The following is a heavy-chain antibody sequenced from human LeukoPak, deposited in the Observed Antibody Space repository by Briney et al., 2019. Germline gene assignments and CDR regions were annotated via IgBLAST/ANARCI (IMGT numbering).Heavy chain of an antibody. CDR1: GTYSLNELS. V-gene: IGHV1-24*01. CDR3: ATLLGETYFFDF. D-gene: IGHD1-26*01. Sequence: GASVKVSCKVSGTYSLNELSMHWVRQAPGKGLEWMGGFDPEDGETIYAQSFKGRVTVTEDTSTDTVYVDLSSLRSEDTAVYYCATLLGETYFFDFWGQGTLVTVSS. J-gene: IGHJ4*02. CDR2: FDPEDGET.